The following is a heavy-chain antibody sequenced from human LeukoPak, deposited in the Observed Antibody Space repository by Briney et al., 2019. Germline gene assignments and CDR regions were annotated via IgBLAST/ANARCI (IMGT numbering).Heavy chain of an antibody. V-gene: IGHV4-34*01. D-gene: IGHD2-2*01. CDR2: INHSGST. Sequence: PSETLSLTCAVYGGSFSGYYWSWIRQPPGKGLEWIGEINHSGSTNYNPSLKSRVTISVDTSKNQFSLKLSSVTAADTAVYYCARGVVVVPAAISSYSFSGAFDIWGQGTVVTVSS. J-gene: IGHJ3*02. CDR1: GGSFSGYY. CDR3: ARGVVVVPAAISSYSFSGAFDI.